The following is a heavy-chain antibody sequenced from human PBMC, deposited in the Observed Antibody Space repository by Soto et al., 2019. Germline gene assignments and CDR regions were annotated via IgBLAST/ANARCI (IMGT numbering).Heavy chain of an antibody. Sequence: PSETLSLTCTVSGGSVRSGIYYWSWIRQPPGKGLEWIGYIYSGVSTKYNPSLKSRVTMSVDASMNQFSLKLTSVTAADTAVYYCASNYYGSSAYPAVFDSWGQGTLVTVSS. CDR1: GGSVRSGIYY. D-gene: IGHD3-22*01. V-gene: IGHV4-61*01. J-gene: IGHJ4*02. CDR2: IYSGVST. CDR3: ASNYYGSSAYPAVFDS.